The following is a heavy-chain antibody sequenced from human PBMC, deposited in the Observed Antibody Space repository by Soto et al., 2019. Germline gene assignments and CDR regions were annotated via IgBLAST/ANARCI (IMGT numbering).Heavy chain of an antibody. D-gene: IGHD1-1*01. J-gene: IGHJ3*02. V-gene: IGHV3-13*01. CDR2: IGTAGDT. CDR3: ARELKTGTTGTYAFDI. Sequence: GGSLRLSCAASGFTFSSYDMHWVRQATGKGLEWVSAIGTAGDTYYPGSVKGRFTISRENAKNSLYLQMNSLRAGDTAVYYCARELKTGTTGTYAFDIWGQGTMVTVSS. CDR1: GFTFSSYD.